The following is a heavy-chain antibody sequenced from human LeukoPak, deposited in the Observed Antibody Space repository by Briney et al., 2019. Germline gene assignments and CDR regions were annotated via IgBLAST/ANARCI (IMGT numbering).Heavy chain of an antibody. D-gene: IGHD3-3*01. CDR2: ISGSGGST. J-gene: IGHJ4*02. Sequence: PGGSLRLSCAASGFTFSNYVMSWVRQAPGKGLEWVSGISGSGGSTYYADSVKGRLTISRDNSKNTLYLQMNSLRAEDTAVYYCAKGVRQFDYWGQGTLVTVSS. CDR1: GFTFSNYV. CDR3: AKGVRQFDY. V-gene: IGHV3-23*01.